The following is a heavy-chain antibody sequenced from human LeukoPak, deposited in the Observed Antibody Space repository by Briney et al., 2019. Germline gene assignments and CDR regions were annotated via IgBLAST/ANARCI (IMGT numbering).Heavy chain of an antibody. CDR2: IYYSGST. CDR1: GGSISSSSYY. V-gene: IGHV4-39*07. CDR3: ARGRYCSSTSCYGFDY. Sequence: PSETLSLTCTVSGGSISSSSYYWGWIRQPPGKGLEWIGSIYYSGSTYYNPSLKSRVTISVDTSKNQFSLKLNSVTAADTAVYYCARGRYCSSTSCYGFDYWGQGTLVTVSS. J-gene: IGHJ4*02. D-gene: IGHD2-2*01.